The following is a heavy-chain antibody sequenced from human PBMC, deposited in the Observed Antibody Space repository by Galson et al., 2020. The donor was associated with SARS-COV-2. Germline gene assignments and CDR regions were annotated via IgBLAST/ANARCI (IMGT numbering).Heavy chain of an antibody. CDR2: INHSGSS. CDR3: AKRNELVWFGQVFLSNYNYGMDV. V-gene: IGHV4-34*01. D-gene: IGHD3-10*01. Sequence: SETLSLTFAVYGGSFSGYYWTWIRQPPGKGLEWIGKINHSGSSNYNPSLKSRVTMSVDTFKNQFSLKLSSVTAADTGVYYFAKRNELVWFGQVFLSNYNYGMDVWGQGTTVTVSS. CDR1: GGSFSGYY. J-gene: IGHJ6*02.